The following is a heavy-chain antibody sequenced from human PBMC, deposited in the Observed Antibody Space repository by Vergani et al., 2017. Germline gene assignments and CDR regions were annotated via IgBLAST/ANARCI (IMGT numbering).Heavy chain of an antibody. J-gene: IGHJ6*03. CDR3: ARGPSVVQGHYIYYYSYFMDV. V-gene: IGHV4-61*08. Sequence: QVQLQESGPGLVKPSQTLSLTCTVSGGSISSGDYYWSWIRQPPGKGLEWIGYIYLGGTTTYNPSLESRVSLSADTSKNQFSLQLTSVTAADTAVYYCARGPSVVQGHYIYYYSYFMDVWGKGTTVTVSS. CDR1: GGSISSGDYY. D-gene: IGHD2-15*01. CDR2: IYLGGTT.